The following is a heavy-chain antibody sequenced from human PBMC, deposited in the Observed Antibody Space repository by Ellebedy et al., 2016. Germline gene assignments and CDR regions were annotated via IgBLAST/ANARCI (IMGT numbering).Heavy chain of an antibody. J-gene: IGHJ4*02. CDR1: GFTFSDYF. V-gene: IGHV3-11*01. Sequence: GGSLRLXXAASGFTFSDYFMNWIRQAPGKGLEWISYISRSSATIDYADSVKGRFTISRDNAKNSLYLQMNSLRAEDTVVYYCARATVVTGSDYWGQGTLVTVSS. D-gene: IGHD4-23*01. CDR3: ARATVVTGSDY. CDR2: ISRSSATI.